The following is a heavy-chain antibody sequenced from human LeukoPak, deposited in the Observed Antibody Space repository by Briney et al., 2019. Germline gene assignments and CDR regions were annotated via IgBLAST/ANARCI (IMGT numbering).Heavy chain of an antibody. CDR2: IYYSGST. CDR1: GASISTSAYY. Sequence: SETLSLTCTVSGASISTSAYYWGWIRQPPGKGLDWIGNIYYSGSTYYNPSLKSRVTISVDSSKNQFSLKLSSVTAADTAVYYCARDSSGWYNYWGQGTLVTVSS. CDR3: ARDSSGWYNY. V-gene: IGHV4-39*07. D-gene: IGHD6-19*01. J-gene: IGHJ4*02.